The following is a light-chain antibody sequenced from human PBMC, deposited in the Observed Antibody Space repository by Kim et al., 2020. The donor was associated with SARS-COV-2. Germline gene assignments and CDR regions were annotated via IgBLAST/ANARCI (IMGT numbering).Light chain of an antibody. V-gene: IGLV3-27*01. Sequence: SYELTQPSSVSVSPGQTARITCSGDVLAKKYARWFQQTPGQAPVLVIYKDSERPSGIPARFSGSSPGTTVTLTISGAQVEDEADYYCYSAADNKGVFGTGTKVTVL. CDR2: KDS. J-gene: IGLJ1*01. CDR3: YSAADNKGV. CDR1: VLAKKY.